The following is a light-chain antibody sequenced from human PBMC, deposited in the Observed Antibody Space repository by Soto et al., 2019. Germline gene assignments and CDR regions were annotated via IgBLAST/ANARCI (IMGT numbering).Light chain of an antibody. CDR2: EAA. V-gene: IGKV1-5*01. Sequence: DIQMTQSPSTLSASIGDRVTITCRASQNIYKWLAWYQQKPQKAPKLLIFEAAALETGVSPRFSGSGSGTEFTLTISSLQPDEFATYYCQQYERYPLTFGGGTKVE. CDR3: QQYERYPLT. J-gene: IGKJ4*01. CDR1: QNIYKW.